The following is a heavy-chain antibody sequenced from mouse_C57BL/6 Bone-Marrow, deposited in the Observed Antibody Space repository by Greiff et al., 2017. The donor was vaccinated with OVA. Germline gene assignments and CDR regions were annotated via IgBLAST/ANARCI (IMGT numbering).Heavy chain of an antibody. CDR2: IYYSGTI. D-gene: IGHD2-5*01. CDR3: ARESNYWYFDV. Sequence: DVQLVESGPGLVKPSQTVFLTCTVTGISITTGNYRWSWIRHFPGNKLEWIGYIYYSGTITYNPSLTSRTTTTRDTPKNQFFLEMNSLTAEDTATYYSARESNYWYFDVWGTGTTVTVSS. CDR1: GISITTGNYR. J-gene: IGHJ1*03. V-gene: IGHV3-5*01.